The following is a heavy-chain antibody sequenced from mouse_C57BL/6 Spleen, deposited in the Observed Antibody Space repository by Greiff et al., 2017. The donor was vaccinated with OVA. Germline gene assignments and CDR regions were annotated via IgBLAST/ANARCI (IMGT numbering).Heavy chain of an antibody. CDR2: INPGSGGT. J-gene: IGHJ3*01. V-gene: IGHV1-54*01. CDR3: ARGEAGTRSAWFAY. CDR1: GYAFTNYL. Sequence: QVQLQQSGAELVRPGTSVKVSCKASGYAFTNYLIEWVKQRPGQGLEWIGVINPGSGGTNYNEKFKGKATLTADKSSSTAYMQLSSLTSEDSAVYFCARGEAGTRSAWFAYWGQGTLVTVSA. D-gene: IGHD4-1*01.